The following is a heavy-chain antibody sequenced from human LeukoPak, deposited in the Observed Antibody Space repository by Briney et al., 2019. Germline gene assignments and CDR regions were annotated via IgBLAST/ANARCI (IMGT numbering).Heavy chain of an antibody. CDR3: ARDGTSYYYGSGSPHYYGMDV. J-gene: IGHJ6*04. Sequence: GASVKVSCKASGYTFTSYYMHWVRQAPGQGLEWVGIINPSGGSTSNAQKFQGRVTMTRDTSTSTVYMEMSSLRSEDTAVYYCARDGTSYYYGSGSPHYYGMDVWGKGTTVTVSS. CDR2: INPSGGST. CDR1: GYTFTSYY. D-gene: IGHD3-10*01. V-gene: IGHV1-46*01.